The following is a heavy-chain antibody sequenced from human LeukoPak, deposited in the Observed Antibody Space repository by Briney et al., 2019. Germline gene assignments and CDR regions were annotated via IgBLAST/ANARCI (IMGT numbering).Heavy chain of an antibody. V-gene: IGHV1-2*02. D-gene: IGHD2-21*02. CDR1: GYTFTGYY. CDR2: INPNSGGT. CDR3: ASATTYCGADCYPLDAFDI. Sequence: ASVKVSCKASGYTFTGYYMHWVRQAPGQGLEWMGWINPNSGGTNYAQKFLGRITMTRDTSISTAYMERSRLRSDDTAVYYCASATTYCGADCYPLDAFDIWGQGTMVTVSS. J-gene: IGHJ3*02.